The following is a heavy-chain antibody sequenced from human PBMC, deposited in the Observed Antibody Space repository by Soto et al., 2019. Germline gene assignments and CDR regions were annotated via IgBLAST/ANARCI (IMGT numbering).Heavy chain of an antibody. CDR2: IYPGDSDT. V-gene: IGHV5-51*01. CDR1: GHSFTTYW. J-gene: IGHJ4*02. D-gene: IGHD6-13*01. CDR3: ARLSGYSNSWVGYFDY. Sequence: GESLKISCKGSGHSFTTYWIGWVRQMPGKGLEWMGIIYPGDSDTRYSPSFQGQVTISADKSISTAYLQWSSLKASDTAMYYCARLSGYSNSWVGYFDYWGQGILVTVSS.